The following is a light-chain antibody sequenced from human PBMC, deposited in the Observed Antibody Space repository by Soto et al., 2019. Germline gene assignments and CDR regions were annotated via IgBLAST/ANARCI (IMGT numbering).Light chain of an antibody. V-gene: IGLV2-18*02. Sequence: QSALTQPPSVSGSPGQSVTISCTGTSNDVASNYRVSWYQQPPGTAPQLVIYGVTNRPSGVPDRFSGSRSSNTASLTISGLQAEDEADYFCISYTDSSTYVFGSGTKLTVL. J-gene: IGLJ1*01. CDR3: ISYTDSSTYV. CDR2: GVT. CDR1: SNDVASNYR.